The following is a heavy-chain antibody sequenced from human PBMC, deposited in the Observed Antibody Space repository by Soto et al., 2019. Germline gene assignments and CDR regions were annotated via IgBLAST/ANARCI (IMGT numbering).Heavy chain of an antibody. V-gene: IGHV5-10-1*01. D-gene: IGHD3-22*01. CDR3: AREGGHYYDSSGPLDY. CDR2: IDPSDSYT. CDR1: GYSFTSYW. J-gene: IGHJ4*02. Sequence: GESLKISCKGSGYSFTSYWISWVRQMPGKGLEWMGRIDPSDSYTNYSPSFQGHVTISADKSISTAYLQWSSLKASDAAMYYCAREGGHYYDSSGPLDYWGQGTLVTVSS.